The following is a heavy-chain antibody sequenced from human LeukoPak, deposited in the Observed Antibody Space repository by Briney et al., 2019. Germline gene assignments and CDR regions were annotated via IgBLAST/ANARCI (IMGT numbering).Heavy chain of an antibody. D-gene: IGHD6-6*01. CDR2: IKPDGTEK. CDR1: GFLFSNYW. CDR3: ARGGNSSWDY. V-gene: IGHV3-7*01. Sequence: GGSLRLSCAASGFLFSNYWMSWVRQAPGKGLEWVANIKPDGTEKYYVDSLKGRFTISRDNAKNSLYLQMNSLRVEDTAVYYCARGGNSSWDYWGQGTLVTVSS. J-gene: IGHJ4*02.